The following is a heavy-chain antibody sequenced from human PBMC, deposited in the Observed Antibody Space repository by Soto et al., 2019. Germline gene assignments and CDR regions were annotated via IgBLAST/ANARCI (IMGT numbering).Heavy chain of an antibody. CDR3: ATYRPAYYYGSQTSKAFDI. J-gene: IGHJ3*02. CDR2: IIPIFGTA. D-gene: IGHD3-10*01. CDR1: GGTLSNYA. V-gene: IGHV1-69*13. Sequence: GASVKVSCQAFGGTLSNYAISWVRPAPGQGLEWMGGIIPIFGTANYAQKFQGRVTITADESTSTAYMELSSLRSEDTAVYYCATYRPAYYYGSQTSKAFDIWGQGTMVTVS.